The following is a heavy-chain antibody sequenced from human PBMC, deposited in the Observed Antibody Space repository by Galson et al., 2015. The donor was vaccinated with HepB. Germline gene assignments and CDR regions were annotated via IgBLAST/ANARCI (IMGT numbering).Heavy chain of an antibody. D-gene: IGHD5-18*01. CDR2: IDPSDSYT. J-gene: IGHJ5*02. CDR1: GYSFTSYW. CDR3: ARRYGTAMVTGWFDP. Sequence: QSGAEVKKPGESLRISCKGSGYSFTSYWISWVRQMPGKGLEWMGRIDPSDSYTNYSPSFQGHVTISADKSSSTAYLQWSSLKASDTAMYYCARRYGTAMVTGWFDPWGQGTLVTVSS. V-gene: IGHV5-10-1*01.